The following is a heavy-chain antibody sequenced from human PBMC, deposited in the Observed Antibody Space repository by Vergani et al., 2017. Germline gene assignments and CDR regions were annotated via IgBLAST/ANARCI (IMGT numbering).Heavy chain of an antibody. V-gene: IGHV3-33*01. CDR2: IYYDGSKK. J-gene: IGHJ6*03. Sequence: QVQLVESGGGVVQPGRSLRLSCTSSGFTFSTYAMHWVRQAPGKGLEWVAIIYYDGSKKYYADSVKGRFTISRDNSRNTLDLLMSSLRAEDTAIYYFVREGSYCGSTTCRNPSYVYYYHMDVWGEGTTVTVSS. D-gene: IGHD2-21*01. CDR3: VREGSYCGSTTCRNPSYVYYYHMDV. CDR1: GFTFSTYA.